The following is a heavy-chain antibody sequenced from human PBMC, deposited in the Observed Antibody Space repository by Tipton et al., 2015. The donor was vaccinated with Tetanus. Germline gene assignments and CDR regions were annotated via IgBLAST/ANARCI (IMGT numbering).Heavy chain of an antibody. CDR3: ARAGPPDSSSWQEFDY. CDR2: IDAANGNT. V-gene: IGHV1-3*01. Sequence: QSGPEVKKPGASVKVSCRASGYTFTNYAIHWVRQAPGQRPEWMGWIDAANGNTKYSQNFQGRVTITRDTSASTAYMELSSLRSEDTSLYYCARAGPPDSSSWQEFDYWGQGTLITVSS. J-gene: IGHJ4*02. D-gene: IGHD6-13*01. CDR1: GYTFTNYA.